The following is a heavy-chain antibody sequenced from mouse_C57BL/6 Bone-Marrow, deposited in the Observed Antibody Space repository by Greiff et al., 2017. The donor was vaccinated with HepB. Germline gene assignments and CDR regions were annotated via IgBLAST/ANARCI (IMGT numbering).Heavy chain of an antibody. J-gene: IGHJ1*03. CDR1: RYTFTDYY. CDR2: INPNNGGT. V-gene: IGHV1-26*01. CDR3: ARRGGYYDSHWYFDV. Sequence: EVQLQQSGPELVKPGASVKISCKASRYTFTDYYMNWVKQSHGKSLEWIGDINPNNGGTSYNQKFKGKATLTVDKSSSTAYMELRSLTSEDSAVYYCARRGGYYDSHWYFDVWGTGTTVTVSS. D-gene: IGHD2-3*01.